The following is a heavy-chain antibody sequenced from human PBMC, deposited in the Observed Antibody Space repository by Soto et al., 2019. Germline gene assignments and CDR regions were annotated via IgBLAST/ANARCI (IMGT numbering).Heavy chain of an antibody. J-gene: IGHJ4*02. V-gene: IGHV4-34*01. D-gene: IGHD7-27*01. Sequence: QVQLQQWGAGLLKPSETLSLTCAVYGGSFSGYYWSWIRQPPGKGLEWIGEINHSGSTNYNPTLKSRVTISVDTSKNQFSLKLSSATAADTAVYYCARGWGSIFDYWGEGTLVTVSS. CDR1: GGSFSGYY. CDR3: ARGWGSIFDY. CDR2: INHSGST.